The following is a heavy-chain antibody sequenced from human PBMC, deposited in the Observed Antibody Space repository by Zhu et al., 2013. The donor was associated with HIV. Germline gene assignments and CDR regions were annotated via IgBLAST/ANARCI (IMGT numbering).Heavy chain of an antibody. D-gene: IGHD5-12*01. CDR2: ISPNKNGT. Sequence: LVQSGAEVKKPGASVKVSCKASGYNFTAYYIHWVRQAPGQGLEWLGWISPNKNGTVYAPRFKGRVTVTRDTSISTAYMDLSSLRTDDTAVYYCALTYKSGFLDYWGQGPWSPSPQ. CDR1: GYNFTAYY. V-gene: IGHV1-2*02. J-gene: IGHJ4*02. CDR3: ALTYKSGFLDY.